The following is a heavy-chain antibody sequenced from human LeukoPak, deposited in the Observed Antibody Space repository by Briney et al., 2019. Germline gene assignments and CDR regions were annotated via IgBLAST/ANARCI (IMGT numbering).Heavy chain of an antibody. Sequence: GGTLRLSCAASGFTFSSYPMSWVRQAPGKGLEWVANIKQDGSEKNYVDSVKGRFTISRDNAKNSLYLQMNSLRAEDTAVYYCARGLHSLPRSTLDYWGQGTLVTVSS. CDR1: GFTFSSYP. J-gene: IGHJ4*02. V-gene: IGHV3-7*01. D-gene: IGHD2-2*01. CDR3: ARGLHSLPRSTLDY. CDR2: IKQDGSEK.